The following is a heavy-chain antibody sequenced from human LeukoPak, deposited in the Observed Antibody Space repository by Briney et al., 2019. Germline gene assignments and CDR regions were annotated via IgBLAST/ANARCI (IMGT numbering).Heavy chain of an antibody. Sequence: ASVEVSCKASGYTFTSYGISWVRQAPGQGLEWMGWINPNSGGTNYAQKFQGRVTMTRDTSISTAYMELSRLRSEDTAVYYCARECTSSWYPQYNWFDPWGQGTLVTVSS. CDR1: GYTFTSYG. D-gene: IGHD6-13*01. CDR3: ARECTSSWYPQYNWFDP. J-gene: IGHJ5*02. CDR2: INPNSGGT. V-gene: IGHV1-2*02.